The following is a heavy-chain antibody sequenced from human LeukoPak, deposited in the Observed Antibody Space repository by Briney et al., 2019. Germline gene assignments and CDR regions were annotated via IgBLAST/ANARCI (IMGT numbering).Heavy chain of an antibody. CDR1: GYTFTGYY. Sequence: GASVKVSCKASGYTFTGYYMHWVRQPPGQGLEWMGWINPNSGGTNYAQKFQGRVTMTRDTSISTAYMELSRLRSDDTAVYYCAVYGSGSYYKGYYFDYWGQGTLVTVSS. CDR2: INPNSGGT. V-gene: IGHV1-2*02. D-gene: IGHD3-10*01. J-gene: IGHJ4*02. CDR3: AVYGSGSYYKGYYFDY.